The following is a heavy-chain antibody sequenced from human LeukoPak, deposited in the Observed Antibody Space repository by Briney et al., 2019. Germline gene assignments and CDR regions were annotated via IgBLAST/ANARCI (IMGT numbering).Heavy chain of an antibody. V-gene: IGHV4-39*07. Sequence: SETLSLTCTVSGDSISTSIYYWGWIRQPPGKGLEWIGSIYYSGSTYYNPSLKSRVTISVDTSKNQFSLKLSSVTAADTAVYYCAGPYCSSTSCKVDYWGQGTLVTVSS. D-gene: IGHD2-2*01. CDR3: AGPYCSSTSCKVDY. J-gene: IGHJ4*02. CDR1: GDSISTSIYY. CDR2: IYYSGST.